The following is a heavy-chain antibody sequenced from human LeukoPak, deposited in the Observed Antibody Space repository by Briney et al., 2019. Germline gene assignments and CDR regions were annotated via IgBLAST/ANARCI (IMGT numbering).Heavy chain of an antibody. Sequence: ASVQVSCKASGYTFTSYYMHWVRRAPGQGLEWMGIINPSGGSTSYSQKFQGRVTMTRDTSTSTASMELSSLRSEDTAVYYCAGGGDTAMFQTYYYYYMDVWGKGTTVTVSS. CDR2: INPSGGST. V-gene: IGHV1-46*01. J-gene: IGHJ6*03. D-gene: IGHD5-18*01. CDR1: GYTFTSYY. CDR3: AGGGDTAMFQTYYYYYMDV.